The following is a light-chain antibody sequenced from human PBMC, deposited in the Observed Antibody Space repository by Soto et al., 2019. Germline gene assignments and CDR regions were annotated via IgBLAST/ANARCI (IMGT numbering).Light chain of an antibody. J-gene: IGKJ1*01. CDR1: QSVNSIY. V-gene: IGKV3-20*01. CDR2: GAS. CDR3: QQLDSSQSHWT. Sequence: EIVLTQSPGTLSLSPGERATLSCRASQSVNSIYLAWYQQKPGQPPRLLIYGASSRATGIPDRFSGSGSGTDFTLTISRVEPEDFAVYYCQQLDSSQSHWTFGQGTKVESK.